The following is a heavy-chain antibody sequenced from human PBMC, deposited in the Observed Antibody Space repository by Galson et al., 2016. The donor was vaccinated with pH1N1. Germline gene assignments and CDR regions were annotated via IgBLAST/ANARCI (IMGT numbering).Heavy chain of an antibody. Sequence: YLRLSCAASGFTFISYAMSWVRQAPGKGLEWVAVIRGSGGNTYYGDPVKGRFTISRDNSKNTLYLQMSSLRAEDTAVYYCTKGGSIAAPEEAFDIWGQGTMVTVSS. CDR2: IRGSGGNT. J-gene: IGHJ3*02. CDR3: TKGGSIAAPEEAFDI. V-gene: IGHV3-23*01. D-gene: IGHD6-6*01. CDR1: GFTFISYA.